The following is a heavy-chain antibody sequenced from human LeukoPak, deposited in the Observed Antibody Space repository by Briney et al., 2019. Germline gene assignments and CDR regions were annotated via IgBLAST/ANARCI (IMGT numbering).Heavy chain of an antibody. D-gene: IGHD6-19*01. Sequence: GASVKVSCKASGYTFTGYYMHWVRQAPGQGLEWMGWISAYNGNTNYAQKLQGRVTMTTDTSTSIAYMELRSLRSDDTAVYYCARLYSSGWYFMDVWGKGTTVTVSS. CDR1: GYTFTGYY. V-gene: IGHV1-18*04. CDR2: ISAYNGNT. J-gene: IGHJ6*03. CDR3: ARLYSSGWYFMDV.